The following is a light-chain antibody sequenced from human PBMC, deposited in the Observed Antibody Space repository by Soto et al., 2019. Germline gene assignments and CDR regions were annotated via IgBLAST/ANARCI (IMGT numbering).Light chain of an antibody. Sequence: EIVLTQSPATLSLSPGERSTLSCRASQSVSSYLAWYQQKPGQXPRXXIYDASNRATGIPARFSVSGSGTDLTITISKLEPEDGELFDCQQYGNSPLTFGGGTKGDIK. V-gene: IGKV3-11*01. CDR2: DAS. CDR3: QQYGNSPLT. CDR1: QSVSSY. J-gene: IGKJ4*01.